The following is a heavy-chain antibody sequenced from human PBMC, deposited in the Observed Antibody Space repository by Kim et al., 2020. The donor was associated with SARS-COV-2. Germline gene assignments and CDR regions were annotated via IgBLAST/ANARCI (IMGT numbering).Heavy chain of an antibody. D-gene: IGHD2-15*01. Sequence: IDYSDSVKGRFTVSRYNAKNSLYLQINSLRDEDTGVYYCVRNRWVVAFDILGQGRMVTVSS. CDR3: VRNRWVVAFDI. CDR2: I. J-gene: IGHJ3*02. V-gene: IGHV3-48*02.